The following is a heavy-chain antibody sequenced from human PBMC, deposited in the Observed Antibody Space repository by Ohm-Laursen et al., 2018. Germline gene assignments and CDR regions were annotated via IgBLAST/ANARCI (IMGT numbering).Heavy chain of an antibody. CDR2: INPNSGGT. V-gene: IGHV1-2*02. J-gene: IGHJ6*02. CDR3: ARELEATVVTLEPYYYYGMDV. CDR1: GYTFTGYY. Sequence: SSVKVSCKASGYTFTGYYMHWVRQAPGQGLEWMGWINPNSGGTNYAQKFQGRVTMTRDTSISTAYMELSRLRSDDTAVYYCARELEATVVTLEPYYYYGMDVWGQGTTVTVSS. D-gene: IGHD4-23*01.